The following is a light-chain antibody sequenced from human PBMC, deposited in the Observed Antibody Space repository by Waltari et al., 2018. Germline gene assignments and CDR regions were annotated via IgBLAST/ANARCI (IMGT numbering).Light chain of an antibody. CDR3: QQYYSSPRT. Sequence: DIVMSQSLDSLAVSLGERANINCKSSNGVLYSSKNKNYLASFQQKPGKPPRLLIYWASTRESGVPDRFSGSGSGTDFTLTVSSLQAEDVAVYYCQQYYSSPRTFGQGTKVEIK. CDR2: WAS. V-gene: IGKV4-1*01. J-gene: IGKJ1*01. CDR1: NGVLYSSKNKNY.